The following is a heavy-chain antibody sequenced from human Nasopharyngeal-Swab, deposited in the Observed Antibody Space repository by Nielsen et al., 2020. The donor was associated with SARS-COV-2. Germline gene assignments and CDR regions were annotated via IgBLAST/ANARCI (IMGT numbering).Heavy chain of an antibody. D-gene: IGHD2-2*01. CDR2: INWNSGTT. V-gene: IGHV3-9*01. CDR1: GFTFGDFA. J-gene: IGHJ6*03. CDR3: AKGRYSSTDYYMDV. Sequence: SLKISCAASGFTFGDFARHWVRQAPGKGLEWVSGINWNSGTTGYADSVKGRFTISRDNAKNSLYLQMNSLRTEDTALYYCAKGRYSSTDYYMDVWGKGSTVTVSS.